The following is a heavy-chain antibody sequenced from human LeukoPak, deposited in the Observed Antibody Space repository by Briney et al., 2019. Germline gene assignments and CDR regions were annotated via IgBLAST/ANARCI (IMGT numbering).Heavy chain of an antibody. V-gene: IGHV1-2*02. CDR3: ASLYGYCSTTSCPGGNWFDP. J-gene: IGHJ5*02. Sequence: ASVKVSCKASGYTFAFTGYYMHWVRQTPGQGLEWRGWINPNSGCTNYAQKFQGRVTMTRDTSISTAYMELSGLRSDDTAVYYCASLYGYCSTTSCPGGNWFDPWGQGTLVTVSS. CDR1: GYTFAFTGYY. CDR2: INPNSGCT. D-gene: IGHD2-2*03.